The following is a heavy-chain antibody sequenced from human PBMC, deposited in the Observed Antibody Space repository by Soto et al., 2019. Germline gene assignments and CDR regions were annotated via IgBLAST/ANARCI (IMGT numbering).Heavy chain of an antibody. CDR3: ASSIASRPTGAY. CDR2: MNPNSGNT. D-gene: IGHD6-6*01. J-gene: IGHJ4*02. Sequence: ASVKVSGKASGYTFTSYDINWVRQATGQGLEWMGWMNPNSGNTDYAQKFQGRVTMTRNTSISTAYMELSSLRSEDTAVYYCASSIASRPTGAYWGQGTLVTVSS. V-gene: IGHV1-8*01. CDR1: GYTFTSYD.